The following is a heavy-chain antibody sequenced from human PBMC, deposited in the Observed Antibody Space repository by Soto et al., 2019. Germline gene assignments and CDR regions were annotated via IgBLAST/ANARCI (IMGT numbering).Heavy chain of an antibody. Sequence: SETLSLTCSVSGAALNGGNYCWSWIRQVPGKGLEWIGHIYVTGAVDYNPSLRDRITISQDTSERQFSLNLRLVTAADTAVYYCARLRIATNNYKWFDPWGQGTLVTVSS. CDR2: IYVTGAV. CDR3: ARLRIATNNYKWFDP. V-gene: IGHV4-31*03. D-gene: IGHD2-21*01. CDR1: GAALNGGNYC. J-gene: IGHJ5*02.